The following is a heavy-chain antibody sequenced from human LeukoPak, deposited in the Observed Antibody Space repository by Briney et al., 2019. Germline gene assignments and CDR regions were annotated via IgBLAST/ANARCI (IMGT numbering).Heavy chain of an antibody. CDR1: GYTFTGKY. CDR2: INPDGGGT. J-gene: IGHJ3*02. V-gene: IGHV1-2*02. CDR3: AADSVVVRNSMYAFDI. Sequence: ASVKVSCEASGYTFTGKYVQCLRQAPGQGLEWMGWINPDGGGTRYPQNFQGRVTMTRDTSITTAYMELYSLRSDDTAVYFCAADSVVVRNSMYAFDIWGQGTMVTVSS. D-gene: IGHD2-15*01.